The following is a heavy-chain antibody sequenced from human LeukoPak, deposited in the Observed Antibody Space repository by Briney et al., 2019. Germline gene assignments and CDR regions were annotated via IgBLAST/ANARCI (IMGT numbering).Heavy chain of an antibody. CDR3: ARHIYCGGDCPLDY. Sequence: SETLSLTCTVSGSMYNYYWSWIRQPPGKGLEWIGYIHYNGITNYNPSLKSRVTISVDTSKNQFTLKLSSVTAADTAVYYCARHIYCGGDCPLDYWGQGTLVTVSS. CDR1: GSMYNYY. CDR2: IHYNGIT. D-gene: IGHD2-21*02. J-gene: IGHJ4*02. V-gene: IGHV4-59*08.